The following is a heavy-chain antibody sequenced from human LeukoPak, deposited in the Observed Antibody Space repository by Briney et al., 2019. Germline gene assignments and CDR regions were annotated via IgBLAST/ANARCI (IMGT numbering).Heavy chain of an antibody. J-gene: IGHJ4*02. CDR1: GFMFSRFW. Sequence: GGSLRLSCAASGFMFSRFWMTWVRQVPGKGLEWVANIKEDGSETHYVDSVRGRFSISRDNSKNSLYLQMYSLRAEDTGLYYCASNWGSYPDWWGQGVLVAVSS. V-gene: IGHV3-7*01. D-gene: IGHD3-16*01. CDR3: ASNWGSYPDW. CDR2: IKEDGSET.